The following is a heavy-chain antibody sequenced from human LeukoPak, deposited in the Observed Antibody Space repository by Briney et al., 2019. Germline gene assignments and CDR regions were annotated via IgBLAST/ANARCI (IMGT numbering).Heavy chain of an antibody. CDR2: ISGSGGST. V-gene: IGHV3-23*01. D-gene: IGHD6-19*01. CDR1: GFTFSSYG. J-gene: IGHJ4*02. CDR3: AKDRDSSGWYYFDY. Sequence: PGGSLRLSCAAYGFTFSSYGMSWVRQAPGKGLEWVSAISGSGGSTYYADSVKGRFTISRDNSKNTLYLQMNSLRAEDTAVYYCAKDRDSSGWYYFDYWGQGTLVTVSS.